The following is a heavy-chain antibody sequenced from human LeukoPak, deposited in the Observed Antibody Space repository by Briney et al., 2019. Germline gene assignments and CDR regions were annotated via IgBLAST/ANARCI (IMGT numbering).Heavy chain of an antibody. CDR1: GFTFSNYA. J-gene: IGHJ2*01. Sequence: PGGSLRLSCAASGFTFSNYAMSWVRQAPGKGLEWVSAISDSGGSTNYADSVKGRFTISRDNSKNTVYLQMNSLRAEDTAVYYCARDAPYYELEGPQGSYWYFDLWGRGTLVTVSS. D-gene: IGHD2/OR15-2a*01. V-gene: IGHV3-23*01. CDR3: ARDAPYYELEGPQGSYWYFDL. CDR2: ISDSGGST.